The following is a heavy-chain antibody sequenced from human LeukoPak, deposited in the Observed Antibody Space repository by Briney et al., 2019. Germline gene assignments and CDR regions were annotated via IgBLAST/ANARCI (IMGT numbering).Heavy chain of an antibody. Sequence: GGSLRLSCGASGFTFSDYEMNWVRQAPGKGLEWVAVISYDGNNKYYADSVKGRFTISRDNSKNTLYLQMNSLRAEDTAVYYCAKGPTAMVLDYWGQGTLVTVSS. J-gene: IGHJ4*02. CDR3: AKGPTAMVLDY. V-gene: IGHV3-30*18. CDR1: GFTFSDYE. CDR2: ISYDGNNK. D-gene: IGHD5-18*01.